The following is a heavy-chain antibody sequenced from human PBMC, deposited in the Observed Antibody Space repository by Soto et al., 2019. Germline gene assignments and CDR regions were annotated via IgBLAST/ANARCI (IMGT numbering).Heavy chain of an antibody. V-gene: IGHV4-30-4*01. CDR3: ARADSSGYSYFDY. CDR1: GGSISSGDYY. D-gene: IGHD3-22*01. Sequence: QVQLQESGPGLVKPSQTLSLTCTVSGGSISSGDYYWSWIRQPPGTGLEWIGYIYYSGSTYYNPSLESRITISVDTSKNQFSLKLSSVTAADTAVYYCARADSSGYSYFDYWGQGSLVTVS. CDR2: IYYSGST. J-gene: IGHJ4*02.